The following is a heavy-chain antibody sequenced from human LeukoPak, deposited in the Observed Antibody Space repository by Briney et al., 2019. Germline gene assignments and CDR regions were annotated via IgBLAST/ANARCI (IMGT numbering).Heavy chain of an antibody. CDR1: VGFFIWHY. CDR3: EREEYYGSGSYYNY. V-gene: IGHV4-59*11. D-gene: IGHD3-10*01. Sequence: PSETLSLTCTVSVGFFIWHYWSWIGQPPGKGLEWIGYIYYSGSTNYNPSLKSRVTISVDTSKNQFSLKLSSVTAADTAVYYREREEYYGSGSYYNYWGQGTLVTVSS. CDR2: IYYSGST. J-gene: IGHJ4*02.